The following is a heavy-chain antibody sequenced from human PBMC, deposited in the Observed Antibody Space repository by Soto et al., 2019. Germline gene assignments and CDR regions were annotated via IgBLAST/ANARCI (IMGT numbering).Heavy chain of an antibody. CDR1: GLTFSSYA. CDR2: SSGSGGST. CDR3: AKPLSTVVTSADYYYYGMDV. Sequence: PGGSLRLTCAASGLTFSSYAMSWVRQAPGKGLEWVSASSGSGGSTYYADSVKGRFTISRYNSKNTLYLQMNSLRAEDTAVYYCAKPLSTVVTSADYYYYGMDVWGQGTTVTVSS. V-gene: IGHV3-23*01. J-gene: IGHJ6*02. D-gene: IGHD2-21*02.